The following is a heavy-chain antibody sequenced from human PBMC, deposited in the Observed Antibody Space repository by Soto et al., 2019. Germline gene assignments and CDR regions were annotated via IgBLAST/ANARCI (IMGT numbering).Heavy chain of an antibody. D-gene: IGHD3-22*01. CDR2: IYRSGST. V-gene: IGHV4-4*07. CDR1: GASVTDYS. CDR3: ARVFYTDSGGYPRPIFDS. J-gene: IGHJ4*02. Sequence: QVQLQGSGPGLVRPSGTLSLTCSVSGASVTDYSWTWIRQPAGRGLEWIGLIYRSGSTTYNPSLESGVTMSLDTSKTQFSLRLTSVTAAETAVYYCARVFYTDSGGYPRPIFDSWSQGTLVTVSS.